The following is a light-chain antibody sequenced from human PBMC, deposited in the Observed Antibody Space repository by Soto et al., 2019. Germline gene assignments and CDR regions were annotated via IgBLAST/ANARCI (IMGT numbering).Light chain of an antibody. CDR1: SSNIGAGYD. CDR2: GNT. J-gene: IGLJ2*01. CDR3: QSFDISMNVI. Sequence: QAVVTQPPSVSGAPGQRVTFSCTGTSSNIGAGYDVHWYQQLPGTVPKLLIYGNTNRPSGVPDRFSASKSGTSASLVITGLQAEDEADYYCQSFDISMNVIFGGGTQLTVL. V-gene: IGLV1-40*01.